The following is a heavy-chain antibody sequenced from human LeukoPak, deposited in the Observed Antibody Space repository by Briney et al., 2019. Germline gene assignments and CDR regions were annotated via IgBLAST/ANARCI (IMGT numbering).Heavy chain of an antibody. CDR3: ARGYCSGGSCYPGVDY. CDR1: GYIFTSYW. V-gene: IGHV5-51*01. Sequence: GESLKISCQGSGYIFTSYWIGWVRQMPGKGLEWMGIVYPGDSDTRYSPSFQGQVTISADKSISTVYLQWSSLKASDSAMYFCARGYCSGGSCYPGVDYWGQGTLVTVSS. CDR2: VYPGDSDT. J-gene: IGHJ4*02. D-gene: IGHD2-15*01.